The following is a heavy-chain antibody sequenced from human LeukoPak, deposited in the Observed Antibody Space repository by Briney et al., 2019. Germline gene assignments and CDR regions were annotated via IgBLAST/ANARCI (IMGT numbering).Heavy chain of an antibody. Sequence: GGSLRLSCAASGFTFSSYEMNWVRQAPGKGLEWVALIYSAGTTHADSVRGRFTISRDKSKNMLYLQMNSLRAEDTAVYFCARAQGGKIQLWDYYFDYWGQGTLVTVSS. CDR3: ARAQGGKIQLWDYYFDY. CDR1: GFTFSSYE. D-gene: IGHD5-18*01. CDR2: IYSAGTT. J-gene: IGHJ4*02. V-gene: IGHV3-66*01.